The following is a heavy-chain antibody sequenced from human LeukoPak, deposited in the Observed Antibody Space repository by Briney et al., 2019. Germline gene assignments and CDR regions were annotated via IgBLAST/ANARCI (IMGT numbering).Heavy chain of an antibody. CDR1: GGSISSSSYY. V-gene: IGHV4-31*03. CDR3: ARGRRPIN. CDR2: IYYSGST. D-gene: IGHD5-12*01. J-gene: IGHJ4*02. Sequence: SETLSLTCTVSGGSISSSSYYWSWIRQHPGKGLEWIGYIYYSGSTYYNPSLKSRVTISVDTSKNQFSLKLSSVTAADTAVYYCARGRRPINWGQGTLVTVSS.